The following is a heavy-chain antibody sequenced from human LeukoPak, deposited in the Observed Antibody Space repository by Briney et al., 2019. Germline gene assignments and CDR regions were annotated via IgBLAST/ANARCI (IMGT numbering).Heavy chain of an antibody. CDR3: ARGPGAAAAIPGRRSGLDP. CDR2: INHSGST. V-gene: IGHV4-34*01. D-gene: IGHD2-2*02. CDR1: GGSFSGYY. J-gene: IGHJ5*02. Sequence: SETLSLTCAVYGGSFSGYYWSWIRQPPGKGLEWIGEINHSGSTNYNPSLKSRVTISVDTSKNQFSLKLGSVTAADTAVYYCARGPGAAAAIPGRRSGLDPWGQGTLVTVSS.